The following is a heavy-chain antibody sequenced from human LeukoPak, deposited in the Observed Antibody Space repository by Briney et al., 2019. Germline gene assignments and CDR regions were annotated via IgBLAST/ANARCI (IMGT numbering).Heavy chain of an antibody. CDR3: ARGGYCSSSSCYLDY. Sequence: PGGSLRLSCAASGFTFSSYSMSWVRQAPGKGLEWVANIKQDGSEKYYVDSVKGRFTISRDNAKNSLYLQMNSLRAEDTAVYYCARGGYCSSSSCYLDYWGQGTLVTVSS. CDR2: IKQDGSEK. J-gene: IGHJ4*02. CDR1: GFTFSSYS. D-gene: IGHD2-2*01. V-gene: IGHV3-7*01.